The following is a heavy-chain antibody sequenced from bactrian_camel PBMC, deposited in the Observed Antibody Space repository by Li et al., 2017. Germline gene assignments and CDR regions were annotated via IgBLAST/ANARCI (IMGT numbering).Heavy chain of an antibody. CDR2: ILTAGKR. D-gene: IGHD7*01. CDR1: GFTFDEP. CDR3: ATMVASDFDY. J-gene: IGHJ4*01. Sequence: VQLVESGGGSVQPGDTLRLSCTASGFTFDEPVSWYRRAPGKERELVSDILTAGKRYYADSVKGRFTISQDNAKNTLYLQMNSLKSEDTALYYCATMVASDFDYWGQGTQVTVS. V-gene: IGHV3S67*01.